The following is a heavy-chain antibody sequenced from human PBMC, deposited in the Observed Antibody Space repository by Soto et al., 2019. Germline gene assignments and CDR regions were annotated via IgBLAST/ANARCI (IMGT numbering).Heavy chain of an antibody. CDR1: GFTFSSYA. CDR3: AKGITDTGGYYYYSMDV. J-gene: IGHJ6*02. D-gene: IGHD3-16*01. V-gene: IGHV3-23*01. CDR2: ISGSGGIT. Sequence: EVKLLDSGGGLVQTGGSLRLSCAASGFTFSSYAMGWVRQAPGKGLDWVSVISGSGGITYSADSVKGRFTISRDNSKNILYLQMNSLRAEDTAVYYCAKGITDTGGYYYYSMDVWGQGPAVTVSS.